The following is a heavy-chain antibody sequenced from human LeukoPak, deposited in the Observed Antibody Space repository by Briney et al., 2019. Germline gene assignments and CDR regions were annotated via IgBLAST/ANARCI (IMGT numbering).Heavy chain of an antibody. CDR2: VYYSGST. J-gene: IGHJ3*02. Sequence: SETLSLTCTVSGGSISYYYWSWIRQPPGKGLQWIGYVYYSGSTNYNPSLKSRVTISVDTSKNQFSLKLTSVTAADTAVYYCAKSNGYGLVDIWGQGTMVTVSS. D-gene: IGHD3-10*01. V-gene: IGHV4-59*12. CDR3: AKSNGYGLVDI. CDR1: GGSISYYY.